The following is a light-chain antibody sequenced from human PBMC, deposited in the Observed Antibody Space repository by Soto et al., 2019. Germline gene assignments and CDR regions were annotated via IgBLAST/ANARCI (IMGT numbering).Light chain of an antibody. CDR3: QQYNSFLTWT. CDR1: LGINTR. CDR2: QAS. Sequence: DIQMTQSPSVLSASVGDRVTITCRASLGINTRLAWYQQKPGKAPKLLLYQASILQSGVPSRFSGSGSGREFTLTISGLQPDDFATYYCQQYNSFLTWTFGQGTKVEVK. V-gene: IGKV1-5*03. J-gene: IGKJ1*01.